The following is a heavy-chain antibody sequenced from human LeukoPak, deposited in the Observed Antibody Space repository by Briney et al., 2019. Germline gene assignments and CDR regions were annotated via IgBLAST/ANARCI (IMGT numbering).Heavy chain of an antibody. D-gene: IGHD2-2*01. CDR1: GFTFSNYG. CDR2: TWYNGNNK. V-gene: IGHV3-33*01. Sequence: PGGSLRLSCAASGFTFSNYGMHWVRQAPGKGLEWVAVTWYNGNNKYYADSVKGRFTISRDNSKNTLYLQMNSLRAEDTAVYYCAREGYCSSTSCSFDPWGQGTLVTVSS. J-gene: IGHJ5*02. CDR3: AREGYCSSTSCSFDP.